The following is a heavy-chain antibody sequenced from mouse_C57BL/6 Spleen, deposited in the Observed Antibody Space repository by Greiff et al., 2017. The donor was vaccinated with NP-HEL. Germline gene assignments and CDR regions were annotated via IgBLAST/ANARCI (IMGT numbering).Heavy chain of an antibody. CDR2: INPNNGGT. CDR1: GYTFTDYN. V-gene: IGHV1-18*01. Sequence: EVQLQQSGPELVKPGASVKIPCKASGYTFTDYNMDWVKQSHGKSLEWIGDINPNNGGTIYNQKFKGKATLTVDKSSSTAYMELRSLTSEDTAVYYCARGGIYYVNYEEFAYWGQGTLVTVSA. J-gene: IGHJ3*01. CDR3: ARGGIYYVNYEEFAY. D-gene: IGHD2-1*01.